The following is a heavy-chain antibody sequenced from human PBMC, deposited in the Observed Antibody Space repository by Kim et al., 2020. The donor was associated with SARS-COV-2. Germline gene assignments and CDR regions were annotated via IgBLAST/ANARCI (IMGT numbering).Heavy chain of an antibody. Sequence: GGSLRLSCAASGFTFSSYGMHWVRQAPGKGLEWVAVISYDGSNTYYADSVKGRFTISRDNSKNTLYLQMNSLRAEDTAVYYCAKDLENTGVVVTGNLFSYNWFDPWAQGNLVTVSS. CDR2: ISYDGSNT. J-gene: IGHJ5*01. D-gene: IGHD2-21*02. V-gene: IGHV3-30*18. CDR3: AKDLENTGVVVTGNLFSYNWFDP. CDR1: GFTFSSYG.